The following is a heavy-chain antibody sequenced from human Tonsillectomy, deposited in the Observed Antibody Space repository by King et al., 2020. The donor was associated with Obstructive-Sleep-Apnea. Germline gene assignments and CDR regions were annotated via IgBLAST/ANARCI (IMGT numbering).Heavy chain of an antibody. CDR1: GGSISSYY. Sequence: QLQESGPGLVKPSETLSLTCTVSGGSISSYYWSWIRQPPGKGLEWIGYIYYSGITNYNPSLKSRVTISVDTSKNQFSLKLSSVTAADTAVYYCARHPPEWLRPKGDAFDIWGQGTMVTVSS. CDR2: IYYSGIT. CDR3: ARHPPEWLRPKGDAFDI. D-gene: IGHD5-12*01. J-gene: IGHJ3*02. V-gene: IGHV4-59*08.